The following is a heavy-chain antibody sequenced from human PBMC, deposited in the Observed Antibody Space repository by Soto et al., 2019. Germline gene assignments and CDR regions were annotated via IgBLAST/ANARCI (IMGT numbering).Heavy chain of an antibody. CDR1: GYTFTSYG. CDR3: AITLILQHAYFDY. CDR2: ISAYNGNT. V-gene: IGHV1-18*04. Sequence: QVQLVQSGAEVKKPGASVKVSCKASGYTFTSYGISWVRQAPGQGLEWMGWISAYNGNTNYAQKLQGRVTMITDTPTRTAYMELRSLISVDTAVYYCAITLILQHAYFDYWGQGTLVTVSS. D-gene: IGHD2-8*01. J-gene: IGHJ4*02.